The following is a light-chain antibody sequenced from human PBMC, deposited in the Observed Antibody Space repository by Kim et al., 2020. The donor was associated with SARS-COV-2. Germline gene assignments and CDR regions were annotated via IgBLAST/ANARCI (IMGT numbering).Light chain of an antibody. CDR1: QSISGW. CDR2: DAS. CDR3: QQYTHYWT. J-gene: IGKJ1*01. V-gene: IGKV1-5*01. Sequence: SASVGDRVTITCRASQSISGWLAWYQQKPGRAPKVLIYDASTLQSGVPSRFSGGGSGTEFTLTISSLQPDDIATYYCQQYTHYWTFGQGTKVDIK.